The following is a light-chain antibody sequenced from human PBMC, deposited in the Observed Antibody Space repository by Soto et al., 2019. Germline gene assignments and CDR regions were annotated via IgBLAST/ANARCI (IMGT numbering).Light chain of an antibody. CDR2: GAS. Sequence: EIVLTQSPGTLSLSPGERATLSCRASQSVSSSYLAWYQQKPGQAPRLLIYGASSRATGIPDRFSGGGSGTDFTLIISRLEPEDFAVYYCQQYVSSPRTFGQGTKLEIK. CDR1: QSVSSSY. CDR3: QQYVSSPRT. J-gene: IGKJ2*01. V-gene: IGKV3-20*01.